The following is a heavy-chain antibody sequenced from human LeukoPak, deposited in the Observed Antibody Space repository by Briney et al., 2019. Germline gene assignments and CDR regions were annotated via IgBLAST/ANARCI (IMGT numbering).Heavy chain of an antibody. D-gene: IGHD5-18*01. J-gene: IGHJ6*03. CDR2: INHSGST. CDR3: ARDSPDGYTSGHYYYYLDV. CDR1: GGSFSGYY. V-gene: IGHV4-34*01. Sequence: SETLSLTCAVYGGSFSGYYWSWIRQPPGKGLEWIGEINHSGSTNYNPSLKSRVTISVDTSKNQFSLKLSSVTAADTAVYYCARDSPDGYTSGHYYYYLDVWGKGTPVTVSS.